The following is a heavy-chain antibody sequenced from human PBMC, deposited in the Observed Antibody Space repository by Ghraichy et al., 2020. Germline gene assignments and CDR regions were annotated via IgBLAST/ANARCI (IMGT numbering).Heavy chain of an antibody. CDR2: ISAYNGNT. Sequence: ASVKVSCKASGYTFTSYGISWVRQAPGQGLEWMGWISAYNGNTNYAQKLQGRVTMTTDTSTSTAYMELRSLRSDDTAVYYCARLLPRGAILEPGYYFDYWGQGTLVTVSS. CDR3: ARLLPRGAILEPGYYFDY. J-gene: IGHJ4*02. D-gene: IGHD3-3*01. CDR1: GYTFTSYG. V-gene: IGHV1-18*01.